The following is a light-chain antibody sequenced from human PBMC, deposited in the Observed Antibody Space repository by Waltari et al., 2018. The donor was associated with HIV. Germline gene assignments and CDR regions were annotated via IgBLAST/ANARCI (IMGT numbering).Light chain of an antibody. V-gene: IGLV2-14*01. Sequence: QSALTQPASVSGPPGQSITISCTGTSSDVGTYNYVSWYQHHPGKAPNLMIYEVSNRPSGVSNRFSGSKSGNTASLTISGLQAEDEADYYCYSYTTSRTYVFGTGTEVTVL. J-gene: IGLJ1*01. CDR2: EVS. CDR1: SSDVGTYNY. CDR3: YSYTTSRTYV.